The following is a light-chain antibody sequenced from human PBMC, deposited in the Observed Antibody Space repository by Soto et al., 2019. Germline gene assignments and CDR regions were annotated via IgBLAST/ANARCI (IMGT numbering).Light chain of an antibody. CDR1: QSVGSN. J-gene: IGKJ1*01. Sequence: EVVMTQSPATLSVSPGERATLSCRASQSVGSNLAWYQQKPGQAPRLLIHGASTRATGIPVRFSGSGSGTEFTLTTGSLQSEDFGFYYCQQYDNWPPWTFGQGTKVEIK. CDR2: GAS. V-gene: IGKV3-15*01. CDR3: QQYDNWPPWT.